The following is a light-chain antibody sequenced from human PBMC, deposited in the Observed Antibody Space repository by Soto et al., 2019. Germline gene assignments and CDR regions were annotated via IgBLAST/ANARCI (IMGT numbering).Light chain of an antibody. CDR1: QSVSSN. J-gene: IGKJ2*01. CDR2: QTS. CDR3: QHYSGWPPV. Sequence: EIVMTQSPVTLSVCPGERATLSCRASQSVSSNVAWYQQKPGQAPRLLIYQTSARATGIPGRFSGSGSGTDFTLTISNLQSEDFALYYCQHYSGWPPVFGQGTKVDIK. V-gene: IGKV3-15*01.